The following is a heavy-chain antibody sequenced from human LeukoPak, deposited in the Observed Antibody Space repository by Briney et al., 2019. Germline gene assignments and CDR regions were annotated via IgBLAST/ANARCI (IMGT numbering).Heavy chain of an antibody. V-gene: IGHV4-61*02. Sequence: SETLSLTCTVSGGSTSSGSYYWSWIRQPAGKGLEWIGRIYTSGSTNYNPSLKSRVTISVDTSKNQFSLKLSSVTAADTAVYYCARSRVGATGYYFDYWGQGTLVTVSS. CDR1: GGSTSSGSYY. CDR2: IYTSGST. CDR3: ARSRVGATGYYFDY. D-gene: IGHD1-26*01. J-gene: IGHJ4*02.